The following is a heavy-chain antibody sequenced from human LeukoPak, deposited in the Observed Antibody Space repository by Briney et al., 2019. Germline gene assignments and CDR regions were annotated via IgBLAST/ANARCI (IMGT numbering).Heavy chain of an antibody. V-gene: IGHV3-23*01. CDR1: GFSFSNYA. Sequence: GGSLRLSCAASGFSFSNYAMSWVRQAPGKGLEWVSAISGRDGSTYYAGSVKGRFTISRDNSKNTLYLQMNSLRGEYTAVYYCAKSGGVRFDPWGQGTLVTVSS. D-gene: IGHD3-16*01. CDR3: AKSGGVRFDP. CDR2: ISGRDGST. J-gene: IGHJ5*02.